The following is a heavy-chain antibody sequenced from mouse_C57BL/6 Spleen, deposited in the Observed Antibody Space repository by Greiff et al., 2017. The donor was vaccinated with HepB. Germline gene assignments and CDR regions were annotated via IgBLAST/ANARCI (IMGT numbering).Heavy chain of an antibody. CDR1: GYAFSSSW. D-gene: IGHD2-4*01. V-gene: IGHV1-82*01. CDR3: ARDYDHAMDY. Sequence: VQLQQSGPELVKPGASVKISCKASGYAFSSSWMNWVKQRPGKGLEWIGRIYPGDGDTNYNGKFKGKATLTADKSSSTAYMQLSSLTSEDSAVYFCARDYDHAMDYWGQGTSVTVSS. CDR2: IYPGDGDT. J-gene: IGHJ4*01.